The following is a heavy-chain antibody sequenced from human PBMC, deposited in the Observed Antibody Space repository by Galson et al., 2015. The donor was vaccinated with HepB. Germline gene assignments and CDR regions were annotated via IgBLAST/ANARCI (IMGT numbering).Heavy chain of an antibody. CDR3: ARDLMWLSHYIPSYYDAMDV. J-gene: IGHJ6*02. CDR2: ISTSSTTK. D-gene: IGHD3-22*01. Sequence: SLRLSCAASGFTFSDYNMNWVRQAPGKGLEWVSYISTSSTTKYYADSVKARFTIARDNAKNSLYLQITSLRDEDTAVYYCARDLMWLSHYIPSYYDAMDVWGQGTTVTVSS. CDR1: GFTFSDYN. V-gene: IGHV3-48*02.